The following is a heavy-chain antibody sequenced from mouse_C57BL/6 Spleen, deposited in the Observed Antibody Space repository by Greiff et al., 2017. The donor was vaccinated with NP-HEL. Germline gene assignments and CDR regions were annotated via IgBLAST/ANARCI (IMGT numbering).Heavy chain of an antibody. V-gene: IGHV1-19*01. CDR2: INPYNGGT. Sequence: VQLQQSGPVLVKPGASVKMSCKASGYTFTDYYMNWVKQSHGKSLEWIGVINPYNGGTSYTQKFKGKATLTVDKSSSTAYMELNSLTSEDSAVYYCARSDGNCFAYWGQGTLVTVSA. D-gene: IGHD2-1*01. CDR3: ARSDGNCFAY. J-gene: IGHJ3*01. CDR1: GYTFTDYY.